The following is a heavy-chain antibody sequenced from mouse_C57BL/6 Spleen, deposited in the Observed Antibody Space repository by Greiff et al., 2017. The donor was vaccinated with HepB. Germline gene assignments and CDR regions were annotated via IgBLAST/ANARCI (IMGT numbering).Heavy chain of an antibody. Sequence: QVQLQQPGAELVKPGASVKMSCKASGYTFTSYWITWVKQRPGQGLEWIGDIYPGSGSTNYNEKFKSKATLTVDTSSSTADMQLSSLTSEDSAVYYCARPYYGSRDWYFDVGGTGTTVTVAS. CDR2: IYPGSGST. D-gene: IGHD1-1*01. J-gene: IGHJ1*03. V-gene: IGHV1-55*01. CDR1: GYTFTSYW. CDR3: ARPYYGSRDWYFDV.